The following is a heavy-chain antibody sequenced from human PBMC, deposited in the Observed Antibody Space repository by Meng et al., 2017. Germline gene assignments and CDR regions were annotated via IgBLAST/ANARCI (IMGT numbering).Heavy chain of an antibody. D-gene: IGHD3-22*01. Sequence: SVKVSCKASGGTFSSYAISWVRQAPGQGLEWMGGIIPIFGTANYAQKFQGRVTITADKSTSTAYMELSSLRSEDTAVYYCARDWSNYYDSSGYEDAFDIWGQGTKVTVSS. CDR3: ARDWSNYYDSSGYEDAFDI. CDR2: IIPIFGTA. CDR1: GGTFSSYA. J-gene: IGHJ3*02. V-gene: IGHV1-69*06.